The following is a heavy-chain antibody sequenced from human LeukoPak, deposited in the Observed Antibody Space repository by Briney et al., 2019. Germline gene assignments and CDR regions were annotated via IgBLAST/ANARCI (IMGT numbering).Heavy chain of an antibody. Sequence: SETLSLTCAVSGGSISSSNWWSWVRQPPGKGLEWIGEIYHSGSTNYNPSLKSRVTISVDKSKNQFSLKLSSVTAADTAVYYCARGIAVAYYYYYMDVWDKGTTVTVSS. J-gene: IGHJ6*03. D-gene: IGHD6-19*01. CDR3: ARGIAVAYYYYYMDV. CDR1: GGSISSSNW. CDR2: IYHSGST. V-gene: IGHV4-4*02.